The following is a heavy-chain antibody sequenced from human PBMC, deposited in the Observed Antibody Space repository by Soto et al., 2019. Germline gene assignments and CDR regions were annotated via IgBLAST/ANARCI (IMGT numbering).Heavy chain of an antibody. CDR1: GFTFSSYG. Sequence: GGSLRLSCAASGFTFSSYGMHWVRQAPGKGLEWVAVISYDGSNKYYADSVKGRFTISRDNSKNTLYLQMNSLRAEDTAVYYCAKDWRRTDYGSGSYSDYWGQGTLVTVSS. CDR2: ISYDGSNK. CDR3: AKDWRRTDYGSGSYSDY. D-gene: IGHD3-10*01. J-gene: IGHJ4*02. V-gene: IGHV3-30*18.